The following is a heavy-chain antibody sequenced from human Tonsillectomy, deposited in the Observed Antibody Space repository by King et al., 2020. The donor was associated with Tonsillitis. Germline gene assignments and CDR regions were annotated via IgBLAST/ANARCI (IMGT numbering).Heavy chain of an antibody. CDR3: ARGVPPYYYGSGEFDY. V-gene: IGHV4-34*01. J-gene: IGHJ4*02. Sequence: VQLQQWGAGLLKPSETLSLTCAVYGGSFSIYYWSWIRQTPGKGLEWIGEINPSGSTSYTPSLKSRVIISVDSSKNQFSLKLTSVTAADTAVYYCARGVPPYYYGSGEFDYWGQGTLVTVSS. D-gene: IGHD3-10*01. CDR2: INPSGST. CDR1: GGSFSIYY.